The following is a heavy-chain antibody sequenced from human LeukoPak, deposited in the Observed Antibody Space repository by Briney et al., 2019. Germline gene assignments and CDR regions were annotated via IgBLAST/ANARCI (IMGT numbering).Heavy chain of an antibody. V-gene: IGHV3-21*01. D-gene: IGHD6-19*01. CDR3: ARAVAVAGYDY. Sequence: GGSLRLSCAASGFTFSSYSMNWVRQAPGKGLEWVSSISSSSSYIYYADSVKGRFTISRDNAKNSLYLQMNSLRAEDAAVYYCARAVAVAGYDYWGQGTLVTVSS. J-gene: IGHJ4*02. CDR1: GFTFSSYS. CDR2: ISSSSSYI.